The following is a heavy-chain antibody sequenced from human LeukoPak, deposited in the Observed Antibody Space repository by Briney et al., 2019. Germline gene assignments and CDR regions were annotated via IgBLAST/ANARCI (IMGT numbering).Heavy chain of an antibody. CDR1: GFTFSSYA. V-gene: IGHV3-23*01. Sequence: GGSLRLSCAASGFTFSSYAMSWVRQAPGKGLEWVSAISGSGGSTYYADSVKGRFTISRDNSKNTLYLQMNSLRAEDTAVYYCAKEVGFGELLRYNWFDHWGQGTLVTVSS. CDR2: ISGSGGST. J-gene: IGHJ5*02. CDR3: AKEVGFGELLRYNWFDH. D-gene: IGHD3-10*01.